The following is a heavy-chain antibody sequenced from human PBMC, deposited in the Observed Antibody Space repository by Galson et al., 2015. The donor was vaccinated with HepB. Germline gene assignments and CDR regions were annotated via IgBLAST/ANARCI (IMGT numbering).Heavy chain of an antibody. V-gene: IGHV3-9*01. D-gene: IGHD1-1*01. J-gene: IGHJ6*02. CDR3: AKDILPNDVLNAMDV. CDR1: GFTFDDYA. Sequence: TLRLSCAASGFTFDDYAMHWVRQAPGKGLEWVSGISWNSGGIAYADSVKGRFTISRDNAKNSLYLQMNSLRPEDTALYYCAKDILPNDVLNAMDVWGQGTTVTVPS. CDR2: ISWNSGGI.